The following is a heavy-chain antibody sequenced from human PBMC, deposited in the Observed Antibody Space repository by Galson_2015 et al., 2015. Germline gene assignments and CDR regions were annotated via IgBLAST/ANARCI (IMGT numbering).Heavy chain of an antibody. CDR2: INHSGYT. D-gene: IGHD2-21*01. CDR3: AGGRRNRVIATRGDYDS. Sequence: ETLSLTCAVYGGSFSNHHWSWIRQPPGQGLEWIGEINHSGYTNYNPSLKSRVTISIDTSKSQFSLRLSSVTAADTAVYYCAGGRRNRVIATRGDYDSWGQGTLVTVSS. CDR1: GGSFSNHH. V-gene: IGHV4-34*01. J-gene: IGHJ4*02.